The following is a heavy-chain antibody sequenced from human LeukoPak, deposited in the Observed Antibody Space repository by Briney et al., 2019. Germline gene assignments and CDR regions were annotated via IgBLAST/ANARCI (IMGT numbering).Heavy chain of an antibody. V-gene: IGHV3-21*01. D-gene: IGHD6-19*01. J-gene: IGHJ2*01. Sequence: GGSLRLSCAASGLPFSNAWMNWVRQAPGKGLEWVSSISSSSSYIYYADSVKGRFTISRDNAKNSLYLQMNSLRAEDTAVYYCARDLEQCFDLWGRGTLVTVSS. CDR1: GLPFSNAW. CDR3: ARDLEQCFDL. CDR2: ISSSSSYI.